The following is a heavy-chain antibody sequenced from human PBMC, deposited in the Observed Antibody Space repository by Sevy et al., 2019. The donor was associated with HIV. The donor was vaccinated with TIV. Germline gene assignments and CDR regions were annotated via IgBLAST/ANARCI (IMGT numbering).Heavy chain of an antibody. J-gene: IGHJ3*02. CDR1: GFTFSSSG. CDR3: AKLGSTTLTTSDAFDI. D-gene: IGHD4-17*01. Sequence: GGSLRLSCAASGFTFSSSGMHWGRQAPGKGLEWVTFIRYDGTTKYYADSVKGRFTISRDNSKSTLYLQMNSLRDEDTGVYFCAKLGSTTLTTSDAFDIWGQWTLVTVSS. V-gene: IGHV3-30*02. CDR2: IRYDGTTK.